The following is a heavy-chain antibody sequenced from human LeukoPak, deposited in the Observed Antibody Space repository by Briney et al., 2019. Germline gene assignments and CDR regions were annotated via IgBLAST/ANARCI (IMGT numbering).Heavy chain of an antibody. J-gene: IGHJ4*02. CDR2: INHSGST. V-gene: IGHV4-34*01. CDR1: GGSFSGYY. D-gene: IGHD6-13*01. Sequence: SETLSLTCAVYGGSFSGYYWSWIRQPPGKGLEWIGEINHSGSTNYNPSLKSRVTISVDTSKNQFSLKLSSVTAADTAVYYRARIAAAPGDYWGQGTLVTVSS. CDR3: ARIAAAPGDY.